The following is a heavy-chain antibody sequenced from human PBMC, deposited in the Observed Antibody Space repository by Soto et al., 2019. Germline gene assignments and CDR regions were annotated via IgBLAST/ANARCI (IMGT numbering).Heavy chain of an antibody. CDR1: GGSISSSNW. CDR3: ARVWITVTNWFDP. CDR2: IYHSGST. J-gene: IGHJ5*02. V-gene: IGHV4-4*02. Sequence: LRRPLSLTCAVSGGSISSSNWWSWVRQPPGKGLEWIGEIYHSGSTNYNPSLKSRVTISVDKSKNQFSLKLSSVTAADTAVYYCARVWITVTNWFDPWGQGTLVTVSS. D-gene: IGHD4-17*01.